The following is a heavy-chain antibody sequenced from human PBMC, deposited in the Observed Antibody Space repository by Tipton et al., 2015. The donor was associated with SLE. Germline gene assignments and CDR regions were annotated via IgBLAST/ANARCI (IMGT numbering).Heavy chain of an antibody. CDR3: ARTSTQHFGMDV. Sequence: TLSLTCTVSGGSISSYYWSWIRQPPGKGLEWIGYIYYSGSTNYNPSLKSRVTISVDTSKNQFSLKLSSVTAADTAVYYCARTSTQHFGMDVWGQGTTVTVSS. J-gene: IGHJ6*02. D-gene: IGHD2-2*01. CDR1: GGSISSYY. V-gene: IGHV4-59*12. CDR2: IYYSGST.